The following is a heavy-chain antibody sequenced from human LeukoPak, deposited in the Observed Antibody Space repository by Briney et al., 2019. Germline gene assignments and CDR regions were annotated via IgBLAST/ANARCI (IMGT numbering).Heavy chain of an antibody. CDR2: IIPIFGTA. CDR1: GYTFTNYG. D-gene: IGHD3-10*01. V-gene: IGHV1-69*13. J-gene: IGHJ5*02. Sequence: SVKVSCKASGYTFTNYGISWVRQAPGQGLEWMGGIIPIFGTANYAQKFQGRVTITADESTSTAYMELSSLRSEDTAVYYCASGGVRGVIGWFDPWGQGTLVTVSS. CDR3: ASGGVRGVIGWFDP.